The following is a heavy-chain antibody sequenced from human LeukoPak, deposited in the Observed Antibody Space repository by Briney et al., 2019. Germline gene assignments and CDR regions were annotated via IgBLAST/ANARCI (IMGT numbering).Heavy chain of an antibody. D-gene: IGHD2-2*02. Sequence: GESLKISCKGSGYSFTNYWIGWVRHMPGKGLEWMGIIYPGDSGTRYSPSFQGQVTISADKSINTAYLQWSSLKASDTAMYYCARGRYCSSTSCYIPPRLEGMDVWGQGTTVTVSS. CDR2: IYPGDSGT. CDR1: GYSFTNYW. V-gene: IGHV5-51*01. J-gene: IGHJ6*02. CDR3: ARGRYCSSTSCYIPPRLEGMDV.